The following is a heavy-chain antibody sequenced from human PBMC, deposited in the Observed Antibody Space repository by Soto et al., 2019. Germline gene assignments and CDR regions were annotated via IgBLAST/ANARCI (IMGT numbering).Heavy chain of an antibody. D-gene: IGHD2-2*01. V-gene: IGHV4-31*03. J-gene: IGHJ3*02. CDR3: ARSTTFIVVVPAPSPDAFDI. Sequence: SETLSLTCTVSGGSISSGGYYWSWIRQHPGKGLEWIGYIYYSGSTYYNPSLKSRVTISVDTSKNQFSLKLSSVTAADTAMYYCARSTTFIVVVPAPSPDAFDIWGQGTMVTVSS. CDR1: GGSISSGGYY. CDR2: IYYSGST.